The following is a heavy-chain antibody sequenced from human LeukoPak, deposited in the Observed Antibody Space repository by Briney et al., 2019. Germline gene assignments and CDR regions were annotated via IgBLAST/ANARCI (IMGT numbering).Heavy chain of an antibody. Sequence: GESLKISCKGSGYSFTSYWIGWVRQMPGKCLEWMGIIYPGDSDTRYSPSFQGQVTISADKSISTAYLQWSSLKASDTAMYYCARSVDASYHAFDIWGQGTMVTVSS. CDR3: ARSVDASYHAFDI. CDR2: IYPGDSDT. V-gene: IGHV5-51*01. CDR1: GYSFTSYW. D-gene: IGHD2-8*01. J-gene: IGHJ3*02.